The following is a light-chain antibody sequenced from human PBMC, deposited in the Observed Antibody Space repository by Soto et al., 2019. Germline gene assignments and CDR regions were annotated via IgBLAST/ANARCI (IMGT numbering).Light chain of an antibody. J-gene: IGKJ2*01. CDR1: QSVSSN. Sequence: IVMTQSPATLSVSPGERATLSCRASQSVSSNLAWYQQKPGQAPRLLIYRTSPRATGIPARFSGSGSGTEFTLTISSLQSEDFAVYYCQQYKNWYTFGQGTKLEIK. CDR3: QQYKNWYT. CDR2: RTS. V-gene: IGKV3-15*01.